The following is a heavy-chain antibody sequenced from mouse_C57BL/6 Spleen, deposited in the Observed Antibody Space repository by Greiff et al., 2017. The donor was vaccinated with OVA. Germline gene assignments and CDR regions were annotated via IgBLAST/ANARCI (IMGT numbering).Heavy chain of an antibody. J-gene: IGHJ2*01. CDR2: ISDGGSYT. CDR1: GFTFSSYA. Sequence: VQLQQSGGGLVKPGGSLKLSCAASGFTFSSYAMSWVRQTPEKRLEWVATISDGGSYTYYPDNVKGRFTISRDNAKNNLYLQMSHLKSEDTAMYYCARDRDYFDYWGQGTTLTVSS. CDR3: ARDRDYFDY. D-gene: IGHD3-3*01. V-gene: IGHV5-4*01.